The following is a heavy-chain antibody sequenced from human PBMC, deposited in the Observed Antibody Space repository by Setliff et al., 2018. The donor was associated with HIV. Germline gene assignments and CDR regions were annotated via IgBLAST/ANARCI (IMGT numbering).Heavy chain of an antibody. V-gene: IGHV3-23*01. Sequence: GGSLRLSCAVSGFTFSTYAMSWVRQAPGKGLEWVSTISAGGGTTYYADSVKGRFTISRDNSKNTLYLQMNSLRAEDTAVYYCAKDHATSSWFTALLDNWGQGALVTVSS. CDR3: AKDHATSSWFTALLDN. CDR1: GFTFSTYA. CDR2: ISAGGGTT. D-gene: IGHD6-13*01. J-gene: IGHJ4*02.